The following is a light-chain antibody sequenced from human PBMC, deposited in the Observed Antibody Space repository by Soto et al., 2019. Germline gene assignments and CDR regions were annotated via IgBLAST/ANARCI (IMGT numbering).Light chain of an antibody. J-gene: IGKJ2*01. CDR3: QQYINWPRT. V-gene: IGKV3-15*01. CDR1: QSVSSN. Sequence: EIVMTQSPATLSVSPGETATLSCRASQSVSSNLAWYQRKPGQAPRLLIYVASTRATGIPARFTGSGSGTEFTLTISSLQSEDFAVYYCQQYINWPRTFGQGTRLEIK. CDR2: VAS.